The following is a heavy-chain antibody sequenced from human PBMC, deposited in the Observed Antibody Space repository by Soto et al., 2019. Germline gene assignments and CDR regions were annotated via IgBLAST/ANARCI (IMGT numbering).Heavy chain of an antibody. V-gene: IGHV3-11*06. CDR1: GFSFSDSY. J-gene: IGHJ6*02. CDR2: INGSSGYT. Sequence: QVQLVESGGGLVKPGGSLRLSCAASGFSFSDSYMSWVRQAPGKGLEWVAYINGSSGYTCYADSVKGRFTISRDNAKNSLYLQMNSLGVEDTAVYYCARDRGGYGPPDVWGQGTTVTVSS. D-gene: IGHD3-10*01. CDR3: ARDRGGYGPPDV.